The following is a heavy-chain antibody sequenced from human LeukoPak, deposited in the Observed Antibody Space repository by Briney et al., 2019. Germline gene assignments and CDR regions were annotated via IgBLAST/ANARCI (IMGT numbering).Heavy chain of an antibody. V-gene: IGHV4-59*08. CDR3: ARRPGYSSGWSDFDY. J-gene: IGHJ4*02. CDR1: GDSISSYY. CDR2: IYYTGST. Sequence: PSETLSLTCAVSGDSISSYYWSWIRQPPGKGLEWIGYIYYTGSTNYNPSLKSRVTISVDTSKNQFSLKLSSVTAADTAVYYCARRPGYSSGWSDFDYWGQGTLVTVSS. D-gene: IGHD6-19*01.